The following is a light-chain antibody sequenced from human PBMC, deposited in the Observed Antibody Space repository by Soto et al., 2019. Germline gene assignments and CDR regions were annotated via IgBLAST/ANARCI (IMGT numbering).Light chain of an antibody. J-gene: IGKJ1*01. Sequence: DIQGTQSPSTLSAFVGDRVTITCRASQSISSWLAWYQQKPGKAPNLLIYDASRLESGVPSRFSGSGSGTEFTLTIRSLQPEEFATYYCQQYISHWTVGQGTKVEIK. CDR2: DAS. V-gene: IGKV1-5*01. CDR3: QQYISHWT. CDR1: QSISSW.